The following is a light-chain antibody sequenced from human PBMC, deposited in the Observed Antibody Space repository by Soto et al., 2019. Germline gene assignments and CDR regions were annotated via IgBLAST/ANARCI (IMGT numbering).Light chain of an antibody. Sequence: EIVMTQSPATLSVSPGERATLSCRASQSVSSNLDWYQQKPGQAPRLLIYGASTRATGIPARFSGSGSGTEFTLTIRSLQSEHFAAYYCQQYNNWPPCTFGQGTKLEIK. CDR3: QQYNNWPPCT. CDR1: QSVSSN. CDR2: GAS. V-gene: IGKV3-15*01. J-gene: IGKJ2*02.